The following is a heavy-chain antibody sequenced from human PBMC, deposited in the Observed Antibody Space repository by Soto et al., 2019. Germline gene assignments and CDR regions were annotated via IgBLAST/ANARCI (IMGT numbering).Heavy chain of an antibody. CDR3: ARDPADYYDSSGYGMDV. CDR1: GFTFSSYA. J-gene: IGHJ6*02. V-gene: IGHV3-30-3*01. D-gene: IGHD3-22*01. CDR2: ISYDGSNK. Sequence: GGSLRLSCAASGFTFSSYAMHWVRQAPGKGLEWVAVISYDGSNKYYADSVKGRFTISRDNSKNTLYLQMNSLRAEDTAVYYCARDPADYYDSSGYGMDVWGQGTTVTVSS.